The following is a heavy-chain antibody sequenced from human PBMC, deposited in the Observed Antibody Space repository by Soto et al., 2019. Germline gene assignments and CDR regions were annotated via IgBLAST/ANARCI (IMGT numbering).Heavy chain of an antibody. CDR1: GLTISGKKY. Sequence: DVQLVESGGGLIQPGESLRLSCAAFGLTISGKKYVAWVRHSPGKGQEWVSGLYDVDGSFYADSVSGRFTTSSDSSKTTVYLQMNDLRPDDTAVYYCATWHEREHAYDVWGQGTTVTVSS. J-gene: IGHJ3*01. D-gene: IGHD1-1*01. CDR2: LYDVDGS. V-gene: IGHV3-53*01. CDR3: ATWHEREHAYDV.